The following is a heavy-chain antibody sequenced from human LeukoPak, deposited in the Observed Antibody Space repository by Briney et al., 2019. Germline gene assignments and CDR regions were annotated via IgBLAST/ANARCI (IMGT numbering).Heavy chain of an antibody. CDR3: ARGGPSYFDY. V-gene: IGHV4-59*01. CDR1: GDSISNYY. Sequence: SETLSLTCTVSGDSISNYYWSWIRQPPGKGLEWIGYIYYSGSTNYNPSLKSRVTISVDTSKNQLSLKVTSVTAADTAVYCCARGGPSYFDYWGQGTLVTVSS. CDR2: IYYSGST. J-gene: IGHJ4*02.